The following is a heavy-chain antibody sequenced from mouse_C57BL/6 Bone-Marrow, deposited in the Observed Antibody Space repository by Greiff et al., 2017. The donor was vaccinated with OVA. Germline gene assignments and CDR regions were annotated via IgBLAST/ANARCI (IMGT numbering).Heavy chain of an antibody. J-gene: IGHJ4*01. V-gene: IGHV1-55*01. Sequence: LQQPGAELVKPGASVKMSCKASGYTFTSYWITWVKQRPGQGLEWIGDIYPGSGSTNYNEKFKSKATLTVDTSSSTAYMQLSSLTSEDSAVYYCARSPTVVAPYYAMDYWGQGTSVTVSS. CDR3: ARSPTVVAPYYAMDY. CDR1: GYTFTSYW. CDR2: IYPGSGST. D-gene: IGHD1-1*01.